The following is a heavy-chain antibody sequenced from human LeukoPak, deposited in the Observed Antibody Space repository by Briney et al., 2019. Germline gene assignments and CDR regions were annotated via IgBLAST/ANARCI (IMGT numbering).Heavy chain of an antibody. D-gene: IGHD2-2*01. J-gene: IGHJ6*03. CDR3: ARDMLYCSSTSCFLGYYYYYMDV. Sequence: GESLKISCKGSGYSFSSYWIAWVRQAPGKGLEWVTFIRNDGSNKYYADSVKGRFTISRDNSKNTLYLQMNSLRPEDTAVYYCARDMLYCSSTSCFLGYYYYYMDVWGKGTTVTVSS. CDR2: IRNDGSNK. CDR1: GYSFSSYW. V-gene: IGHV3-30*02.